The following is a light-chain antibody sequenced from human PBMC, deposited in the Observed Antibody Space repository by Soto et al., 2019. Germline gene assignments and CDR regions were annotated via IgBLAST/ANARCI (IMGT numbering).Light chain of an antibody. V-gene: IGKV3-20*01. CDR2: GAS. J-gene: IGKJ5*01. Sequence: EIVLTQSPGTLSLSPGERATLSCRASQSVSSSYLAWYQQKPGQAPRLLIYGASSRATGIPDRFSGSGSRTDFTLTISSLEPEDFAVFYCQQYGSPITFGQGTRLEIK. CDR1: QSVSSSY. CDR3: QQYGSPIT.